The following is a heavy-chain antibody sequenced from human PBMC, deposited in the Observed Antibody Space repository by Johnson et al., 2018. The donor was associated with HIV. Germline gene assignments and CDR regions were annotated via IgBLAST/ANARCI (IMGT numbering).Heavy chain of an antibody. CDR2: IGTAGDT. J-gene: IGHJ3*02. Sequence: VQLVESGGGLVQPGGSLRLSCVASGFTFSNYDLHWVRQATGQGLEWVSTIGTAGDTYYPSSVKGRFTISRDNARNSLYLQMNSLRVEDTAFYYCARDILGFYNVFDIWGQGTVVTVSS. CDR1: GFTFSNYD. D-gene: IGHD3-9*01. V-gene: IGHV3-13*01. CDR3: ARDILGFYNVFDI.